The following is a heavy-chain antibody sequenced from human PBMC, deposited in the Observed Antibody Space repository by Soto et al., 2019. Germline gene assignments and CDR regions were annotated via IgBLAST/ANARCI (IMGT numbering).Heavy chain of an antibody. V-gene: IGHV3-23*05. Sequence: EVQLLESGGGLVQPGGSLTLSCAASGFRFRDYTMSWVRQAPGKVLESISVILSNYNTYYTDSVRGRFTISRDSSNNMLYLGMKSLRAEDTAVYYCARRVNGYFDYWGQGALVTVSS. J-gene: IGHJ4*02. D-gene: IGHD2-8*01. CDR1: GFRFRDYT. CDR2: ILSNYNT. CDR3: ARRVNGYFDY.